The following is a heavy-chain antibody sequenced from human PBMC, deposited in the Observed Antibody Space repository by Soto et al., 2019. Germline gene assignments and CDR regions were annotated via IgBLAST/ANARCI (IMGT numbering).Heavy chain of an antibody. V-gene: IGHV1-69*13. Sequence: ASVKVSCKASGGTFSSYAISWVRQAPGQGLEWMGGIIPIFGTANYAQKFQGRVTITADESTSTAYMELSSLRSEDTAVYYCATERGDYGGNQAPYYYYGMDVWGQGTTVTVSS. CDR1: GGTFSSYA. J-gene: IGHJ6*02. CDR3: ATERGDYGGNQAPYYYYGMDV. D-gene: IGHD4-17*01. CDR2: IIPIFGTA.